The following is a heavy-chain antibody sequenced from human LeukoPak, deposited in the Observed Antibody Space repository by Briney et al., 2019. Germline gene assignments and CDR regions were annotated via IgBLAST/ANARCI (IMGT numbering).Heavy chain of an antibody. CDR3: ARPSKIVVTNYFDY. CDR1: GITFSSYA. V-gene: IGHV3-23*01. J-gene: IGHJ4*02. CDR2: ISGSGGST. Sequence: PGGSLRLSCAASGITFSSYAMSWVRQAPGKGPEWVSAISGSGGSTYYEDSVKGRFTISRDNAKNSLYLQMNSLRAEDTAVYYSARPSKIVVTNYFDYWGQGTLVTVSS. D-gene: IGHD2-21*01.